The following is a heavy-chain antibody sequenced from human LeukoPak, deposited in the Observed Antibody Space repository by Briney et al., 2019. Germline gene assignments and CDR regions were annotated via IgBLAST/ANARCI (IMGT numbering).Heavy chain of an antibody. J-gene: IGHJ4*02. CDR1: GYTFTSYG. V-gene: IGHV1-18*01. CDR3: ARGGLNGGSYYYYDSSGYYYFDY. Sequence: ASVKVSCKASGYTFTSYGISWVRQAPGRGLEWMGWISAYNGNTNYAQKLQGRVTMTTDTSTSTAYMELRSLRSDDTAVYYCARGGLNGGSYYYYDSSGYYYFDYWGQGTLVTVSS. CDR2: ISAYNGNT. D-gene: IGHD3-22*01.